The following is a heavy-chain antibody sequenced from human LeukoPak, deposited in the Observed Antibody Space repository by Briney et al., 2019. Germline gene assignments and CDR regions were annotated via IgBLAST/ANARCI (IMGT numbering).Heavy chain of an antibody. J-gene: IGHJ4*02. V-gene: IGHV3-21*01. CDR2: ISSGSNDI. CDR3: ARSIGAAYFDN. Sequence: GGSLRLSCAGSGFAFSSYSMNWVRQAPGKGLEWVSFISSGSNDIYYADSVKGRFTISRDNAKNSLYLEMNSLRAEDTAVYYCARSIGAAYFDNWGQGTLVTVSS. CDR1: GFAFSSYS. D-gene: IGHD6-13*01.